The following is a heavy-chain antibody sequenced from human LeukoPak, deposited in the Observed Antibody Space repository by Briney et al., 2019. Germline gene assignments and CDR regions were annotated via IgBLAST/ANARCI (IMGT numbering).Heavy chain of an antibody. CDR3: AKDPYDSSGYYFPGAFDI. V-gene: IGHV3-30*18. CDR2: ISYDGSNK. CDR1: GFTFSSYG. J-gene: IGHJ3*02. D-gene: IGHD3-22*01. Sequence: PGGSLRLSCAASGFTFSSYGMHWVRQAPGKGLEWVAFISYDGSNKYYADSVKGRFTISRDNSKNTLYLQMNSLRAEDTAVYYCAKDPYDSSGYYFPGAFDIWGQGTMVTVSS.